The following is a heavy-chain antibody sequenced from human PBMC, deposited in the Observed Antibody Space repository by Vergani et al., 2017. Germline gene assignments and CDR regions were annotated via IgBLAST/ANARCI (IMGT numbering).Heavy chain of an antibody. J-gene: IGHJ6*02. Sequence: EVQLVQSGAEVKKPGESLRISCKGSGYSFTSYWISWVRQMPGKGLEWMGRIDPSDSYTNYSPSFQGHVTISADKSISTAYLQWSSLKASDTAMYYCAGLPFDSSGYSEGGGMDVWGQGTTVTVSS. V-gene: IGHV5-10-1*03. D-gene: IGHD3-22*01. CDR2: IDPSDSYT. CDR3: AGLPFDSSGYSEGGGMDV. CDR1: GYSFTSYW.